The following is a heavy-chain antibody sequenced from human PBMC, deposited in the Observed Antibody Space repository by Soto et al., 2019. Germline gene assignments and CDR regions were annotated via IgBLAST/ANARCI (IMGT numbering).Heavy chain of an antibody. CDR3: ARSIAVAGLDY. D-gene: IGHD6-19*01. CDR1: GFTFSSYA. Sequence: GGTLRLSCAASGFTFSSYAMSWVRQAPGKGLEWVSAISGSGGSTYYADSVKGRFTISRGSSKNTVYLQMDSLRAEDTAVYYCARSIAVAGLDYWGPGTLVTVSS. V-gene: IGHV3-23*01. J-gene: IGHJ4*02. CDR2: ISGSGGST.